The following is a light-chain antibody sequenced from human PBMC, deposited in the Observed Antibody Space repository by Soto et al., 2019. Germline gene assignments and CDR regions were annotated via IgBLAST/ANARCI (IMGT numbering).Light chain of an antibody. V-gene: IGKV1-27*01. CDR3: QSYTAAPWT. CDR2: AAS. Sequence: DIQMTQSPSSLSASVGDRVTITCRASQGIGSYLVWYQQKPGTVPKVLIFAASTLKSGVPSRFSGGGSGTDFTLTISSLQPEDVGTYYCQSYTAAPWTFGQGTKVEIK. J-gene: IGKJ1*01. CDR1: QGIGSY.